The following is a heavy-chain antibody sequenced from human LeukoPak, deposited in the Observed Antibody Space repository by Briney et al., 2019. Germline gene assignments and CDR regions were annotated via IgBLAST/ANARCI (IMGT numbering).Heavy chain of an antibody. Sequence: AGGSLRLSCAASGFTFSSYAMSWVRQAPGKGLEWVSAISGSGGSTYYADSVKGRFTISRDNSKNTLYLQMNSLRAEDAAVYYCAKGLAVAAPLAFYFDYWGQGTLVTVSS. V-gene: IGHV3-23*01. CDR2: ISGSGGST. CDR1: GFTFSSYA. CDR3: AKGLAVAAPLAFYFDY. D-gene: IGHD6-19*01. J-gene: IGHJ4*02.